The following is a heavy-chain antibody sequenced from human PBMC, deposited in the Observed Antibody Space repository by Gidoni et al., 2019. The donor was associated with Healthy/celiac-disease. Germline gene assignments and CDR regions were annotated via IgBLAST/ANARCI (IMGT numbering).Heavy chain of an antibody. V-gene: IGHV4-34*01. CDR2: INHSGST. CDR1: GGSFSGYY. Sequence: QVQLQQWGAGLLKPSEPLSLTCAVYGGSFSGYYWRWIRQPPGKGLEWIGEINHSGSTNYNPSLKSRVTISVDTSKNQFSLKLSSVTAADTAVYYCARAVLLWFGELVTLQNWFDPWGQGTLVTVSS. CDR3: ARAVLLWFGELVTLQNWFDP. J-gene: IGHJ5*02. D-gene: IGHD3-10*01.